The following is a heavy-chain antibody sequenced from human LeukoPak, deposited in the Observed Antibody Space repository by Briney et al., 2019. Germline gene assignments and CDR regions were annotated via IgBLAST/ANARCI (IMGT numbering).Heavy chain of an antibody. CDR1: GFIFTDYW. J-gene: IGHJ4*02. V-gene: IGHV3-74*01. CDR3: AKDIFGTHSSSWNY. D-gene: IGHD6-13*01. Sequence: GGSLRLSCAASGFIFTDYWMHWVRQAPGKELVWVARIRGDGRATTYADSVKGRFTISRDNAKNSLYLQMNSLRAEDTALYYCAKDIFGTHSSSWNYWGQGTLVTVSS. CDR2: IRGDGRAT.